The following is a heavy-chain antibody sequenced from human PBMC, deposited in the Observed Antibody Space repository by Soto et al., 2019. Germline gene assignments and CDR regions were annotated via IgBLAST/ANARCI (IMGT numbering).Heavy chain of an antibody. CDR2: IYYSGGT. J-gene: IGHJ4*02. D-gene: IGHD6-13*01. V-gene: IGHV4-39*01. Sequence: PSETLSLTCTVSGGSISSYSYYWGWIRQPPGKGLEWIGSIYYSGGTYYNPSLKSRVTISVDTSKNQFSLKLSSVTAADTAVYYCARYSSSWYGFDYWGQGTLVTVSS. CDR1: GGSISSYSYY. CDR3: ARYSSSWYGFDY.